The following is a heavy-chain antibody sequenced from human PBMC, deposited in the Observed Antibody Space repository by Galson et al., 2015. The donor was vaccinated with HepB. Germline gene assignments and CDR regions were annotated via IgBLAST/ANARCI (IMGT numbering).Heavy chain of an antibody. V-gene: IGHV1-3*01. CDR3: ARDGGWSSGWQKGFDY. Sequence: SVKVSCKASGYTFTSYAMHWVRQAPGQRLEWMGWINAGNGNTKYSQKFQGRVTITRDTSASTAYMELSSLRSEDTAVYYCARDGGWSSGWQKGFDYWGQGTLVTVSS. CDR2: INAGNGNT. CDR1: GYTFTSYA. D-gene: IGHD6-19*01. J-gene: IGHJ4*02.